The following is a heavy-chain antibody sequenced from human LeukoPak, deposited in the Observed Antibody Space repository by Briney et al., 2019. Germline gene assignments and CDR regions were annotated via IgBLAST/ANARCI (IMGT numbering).Heavy chain of an antibody. CDR1: GGSISSYY. D-gene: IGHD1-26*01. Sequence: PSETLSLTCTVSGGSISSYYWSWIRQPPGKGLEWIGYIYYSGTTYYNPSLKSRVTMSVDTSKNQFSLKLSSVTAADTAVYYCARQIVSGSYEYNYWGQGTLVTVSS. V-gene: IGHV4-59*04. J-gene: IGHJ4*02. CDR3: ARQIVSGSYEYNY. CDR2: IYYSGTT.